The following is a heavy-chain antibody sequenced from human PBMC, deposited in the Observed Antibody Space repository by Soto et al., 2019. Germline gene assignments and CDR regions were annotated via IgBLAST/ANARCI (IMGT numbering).Heavy chain of an antibody. CDR2: IYYSGST. V-gene: IGHV4-61*01. Sequence: QVQLPESGPGLVKPSETLSLTCTVSGGSVSSGSYYWSWIRQPPGKGLEWIGYIYYSGSTNYNPSLKSRVTISVDTSKNQFSLKLSSVTAADTAVYYCARGADEMATLDYWGQGTLVTVSS. CDR3: ARGADEMATLDY. J-gene: IGHJ4*02. CDR1: GGSVSSGSYY. D-gene: IGHD5-12*01.